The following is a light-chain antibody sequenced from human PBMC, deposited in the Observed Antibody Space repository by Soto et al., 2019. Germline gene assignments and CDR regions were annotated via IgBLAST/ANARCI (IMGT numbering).Light chain of an antibody. CDR3: SSYTIKNTWV. J-gene: IGLJ3*02. Sequence: QSALTQPASVTGSPGQSITISCTGTTSDVGGYDRVSWFQQYPGTAPKLMIYEVTNRPSGVSDRFSGSKSVNTASLTISGLPPEDEADYYCSSYTIKNTWVFGGGTKVTVL. V-gene: IGLV2-14*01. CDR1: TSDVGGYDR. CDR2: EVT.